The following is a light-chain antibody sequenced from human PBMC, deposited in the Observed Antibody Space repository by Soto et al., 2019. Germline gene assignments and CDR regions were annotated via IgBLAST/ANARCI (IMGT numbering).Light chain of an antibody. Sequence: QSALTQPASVSGSPGQSITISCTGTNSDIGGFPYVSWYQQHPGKAPKLMIYGVSNRPSGVSNRFSGSKSGNTASLTISGLQAEDEADYYCTSYTVSTTVVFGGGTKVTVL. CDR2: GVS. V-gene: IGLV2-14*01. CDR1: NSDIGGFPY. CDR3: TSYTVSTTVV. J-gene: IGLJ2*01.